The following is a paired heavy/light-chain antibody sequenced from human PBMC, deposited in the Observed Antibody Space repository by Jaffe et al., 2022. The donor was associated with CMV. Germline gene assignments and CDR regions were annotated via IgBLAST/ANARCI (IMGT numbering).Heavy chain of an antibody. CDR1: GFDFKTKW. J-gene: IGHJ4*02. CDR3: TTDPRE. V-gene: IGHV3-15*01. Sequence: VQLVESGGGLVKPGGSLRLSCEGSGFDFKTKWMSWVRQAPGRGLEWVGRIKSKRDGGTTDYTGSVKGRFIITRDDSRNTLYLQINSLATEDTGVYYCTTDPREWGQGVLVTVSS. CDR2: IKSKRDGGTT.
Light chain of an antibody. Sequence: QAVVTQEPSVTVSPGGTVILTCGSSTGAVTSGHYPYWFQQKPGQAPRTLIYDTSNKYFWTPARFSGSLIGGKAALTLSGAQPEDDADYYCLVSFSGARVFGGGTKLTV. J-gene: IGLJ3*02. CDR1: TGAVTSGHY. CDR2: DTS. CDR3: LVSFSGARV. V-gene: IGLV7-46*01.